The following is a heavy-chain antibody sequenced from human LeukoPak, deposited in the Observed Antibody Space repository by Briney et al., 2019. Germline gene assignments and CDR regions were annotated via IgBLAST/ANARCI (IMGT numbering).Heavy chain of an antibody. V-gene: IGHV4-59*01. Sequence: PSETLSLTCTVSGGSISSYYWSWIRQPPGKGLEWIGYIYYSGSTNYNPSLKSRVTISVDTSKNQFSLKLSSVTAADTAVYYCAREVVVVVPAAIPQVENWFDPWGQGTLVTVSS. CDR1: GGSISSYY. CDR3: AREVVVVVPAAIPQVENWFDP. CDR2: IYYSGST. J-gene: IGHJ5*02. D-gene: IGHD2-2*01.